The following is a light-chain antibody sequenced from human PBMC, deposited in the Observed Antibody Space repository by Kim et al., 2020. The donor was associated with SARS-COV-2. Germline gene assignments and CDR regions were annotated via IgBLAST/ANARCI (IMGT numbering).Light chain of an antibody. CDR3: QQNNNSPRT. CDR1: QSIGSH. V-gene: IGKV1-39*01. J-gene: IGKJ1*01. Sequence: ASLGDRVTITCRASQSIGSHLNWYQQKPGKAPQVLIYAASSLQSGVPSRFSGSGSGTEFTLTINSLEREDVATYYCQQNNNSPRTFGQGTKVDIK. CDR2: AAS.